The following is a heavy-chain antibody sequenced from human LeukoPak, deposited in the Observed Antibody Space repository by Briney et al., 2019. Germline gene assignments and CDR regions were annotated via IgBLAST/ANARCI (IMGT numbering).Heavy chain of an antibody. J-gene: IGHJ4*02. CDR1: GFTFSSYE. D-gene: IGHD6-19*01. CDR3: AKIRYSSGSRPGPLDY. CDR2: ISSSGSTI. Sequence: PGGSLRLSCAASGFTFSSYEMNWVRQAPGKGLEWVSYISSSGSTIYYADSVKGRFTISRDNAKNSLYLQMNSLRAEDTAVYYCAKIRYSSGSRPGPLDYWGQGTLVTVSS. V-gene: IGHV3-48*03.